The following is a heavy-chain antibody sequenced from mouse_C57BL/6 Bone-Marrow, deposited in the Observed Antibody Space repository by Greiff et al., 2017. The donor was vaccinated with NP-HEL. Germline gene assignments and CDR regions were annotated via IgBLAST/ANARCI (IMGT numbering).Heavy chain of an antibody. V-gene: IGHV5-4*01. D-gene: IGHD1-1*01. J-gene: IGHJ4*01. CDR3: ARVYGSSYVESAMDY. Sequence: VQLKESGGGLVKPGGSLKLSCAASGFTFSSYAMSWVRQTPEKRLEWVATISDGGSYTYYPDNVKGRFTISRDNAKNNLYLQMSHLKSEDTAMYYCARVYGSSYVESAMDYWGQGTSVTVSS. CDR2: ISDGGSYT. CDR1: GFTFSSYA.